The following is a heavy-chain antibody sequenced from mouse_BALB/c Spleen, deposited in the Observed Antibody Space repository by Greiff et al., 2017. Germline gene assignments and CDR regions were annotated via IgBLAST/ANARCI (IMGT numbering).Heavy chain of an antibody. V-gene: IGHV1-80*01. D-gene: IGHD2-14*01. Sequence: VKLMESGAELVRPGSSVKISCKASGYAFSSYWMNWVKQRPGQGLEWIGQIYPGDGDTNYNGKFKGKATLTADKSSSTAYMQLSSLTSEDSAVYFCARGGKNYYRYDGFAYWGQGTLVTVSA. CDR3: ARGGKNYYRYDGFAY. J-gene: IGHJ3*01. CDR1: GYAFSSYW. CDR2: IYPGDGDT.